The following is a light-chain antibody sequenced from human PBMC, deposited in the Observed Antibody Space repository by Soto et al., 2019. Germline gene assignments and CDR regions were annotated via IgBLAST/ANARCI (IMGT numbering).Light chain of an antibody. CDR2: EDN. J-gene: IGLJ2*01. V-gene: IGLV6-57*03. Sequence: NFMLTQPHSVSGSPGKTVIISCTRISGSIGSNYVQWYQQRPGSAPNTVIYEDNHRPSGVPDRFSSSIDTSSNSASLSISGLKTEDEAEYYCQFYDSNTAVLGVGTPLPVL. CDR1: SGSIGSNY. CDR3: QFYDSNTAV.